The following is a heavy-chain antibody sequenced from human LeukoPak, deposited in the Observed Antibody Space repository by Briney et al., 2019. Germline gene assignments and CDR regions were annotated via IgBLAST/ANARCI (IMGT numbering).Heavy chain of an antibody. CDR1: GFSLSTNGMC. Sequence: SGPTLVKPTQTLTLTCTFSGFSLSTNGMCVSWIRQPPGKALEWLARIDWDDDKYYSTSLKTRLTISKDTYKNQVVLTMTNMDPLDTATYYCARIKYDSKTLDYWGQGTLVTVSS. CDR3: ARIKYDSKTLDY. CDR2: IDWDDDK. J-gene: IGHJ4*02. V-gene: IGHV2-70*11. D-gene: IGHD3-22*01.